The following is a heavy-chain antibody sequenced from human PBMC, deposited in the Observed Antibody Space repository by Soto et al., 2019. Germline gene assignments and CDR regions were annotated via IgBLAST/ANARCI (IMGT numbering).Heavy chain of an antibody. CDR3: ARLLLSRVDFDP. Sequence: GESLKISCKGSGYSFTNYWIAWVRQMPGKGLEWMGMIYLGDSYTKYSPSFQGHVTISADKSISTAYLQWSSLKASDTAMYYCARLLLSRVDFDPWGQGTLVTVSS. CDR1: GYSFTNYW. D-gene: IGHD3-16*02. J-gene: IGHJ5*02. CDR2: IYLGDSYT. V-gene: IGHV5-51*01.